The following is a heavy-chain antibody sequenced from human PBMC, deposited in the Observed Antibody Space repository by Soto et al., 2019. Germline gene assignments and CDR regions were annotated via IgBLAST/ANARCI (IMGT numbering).Heavy chain of an antibody. CDR2: ISGSGSNT. CDR3: AKGGITLVRGSFDY. CDR1: GFSLSNYA. V-gene: IGHV3-23*01. Sequence: GGSLRLSCAASGFSLSNYAMSWVRQAPGKGLEWVSAISGSGSNTYYIDSVKGRFTISRDRSKTTLFLQMNNLRAEDTAVYYCAKGGITLVRGSFDYWGQGALVTVSS. J-gene: IGHJ4*02. D-gene: IGHD3-10*01.